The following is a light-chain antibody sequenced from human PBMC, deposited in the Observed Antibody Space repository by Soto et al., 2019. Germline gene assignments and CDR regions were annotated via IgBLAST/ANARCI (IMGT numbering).Light chain of an antibody. Sequence: QSALTQPPSAAGSLGQSVTISCTGTSSDVGGYNYVSWHQPHPGKAPKVMIDEVTKRPPGVPDRFSGSKSGNTASLTVSGLQAEDEADYYCSSFAGGGNPVLLGGGTKLTVL. CDR1: SSDVGGYNY. CDR2: EVT. J-gene: IGLJ2*01. CDR3: SSFAGGGNPVL. V-gene: IGLV2-8*01.